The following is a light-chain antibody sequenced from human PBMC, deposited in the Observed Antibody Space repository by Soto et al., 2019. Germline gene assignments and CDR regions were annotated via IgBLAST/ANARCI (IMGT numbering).Light chain of an antibody. Sequence: DIQMTQSPSSVSASVGDRVTITWRASQDISSWLAWYQQKPGKAPKLLIYAASSLQSGVPSRFSGSGSGTDFTLTISSLQTEDFATYYCQQANSFPYTFGQGTKLDIK. V-gene: IGKV1-12*01. CDR3: QQANSFPYT. CDR2: AAS. CDR1: QDISSW. J-gene: IGKJ2*01.